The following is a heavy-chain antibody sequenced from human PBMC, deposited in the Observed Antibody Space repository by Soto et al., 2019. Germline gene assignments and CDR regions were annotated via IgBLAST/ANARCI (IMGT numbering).Heavy chain of an antibody. CDR3: AKDAQGYYYDRSGYANWFDP. CDR1: GFTFSSYA. J-gene: IGHJ5*02. D-gene: IGHD3-22*01. CDR2: ISGSGGST. V-gene: IGHV3-23*01. Sequence: GGSLRLSCAASGFTFSSYAMSWVRQAPGKGLEWVSAISGSGGSTYYADSVKGRFTISRDNSKNTLYLQMNSLRAEDTAEYYCAKDAQGYYYDRSGYANWFDPWGQGTLVTVSS.